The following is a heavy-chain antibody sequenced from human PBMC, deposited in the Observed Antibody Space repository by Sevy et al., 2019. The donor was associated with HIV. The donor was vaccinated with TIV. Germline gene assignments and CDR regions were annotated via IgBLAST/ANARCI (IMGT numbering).Heavy chain of an antibody. Sequence: SETLSLTCTVSGDSTNLYYWNWIRQPPGKGLEWIGYIYYSGTTNYNPSLKSRVTISVDTSKNQISLVLTSVTAADTAIYYCARDRTRYTKGWSFDYWGQGTLVTVSS. V-gene: IGHV4-59*01. CDR3: ARDRTRYTKGWSFDY. D-gene: IGHD6-19*01. J-gene: IGHJ4*02. CDR2: IYYSGTT. CDR1: GDSTNLYY.